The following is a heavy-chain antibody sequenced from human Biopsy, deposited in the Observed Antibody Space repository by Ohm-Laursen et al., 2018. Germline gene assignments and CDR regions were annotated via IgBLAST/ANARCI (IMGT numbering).Heavy chain of an antibody. D-gene: IGHD3-22*01. CDR1: GDSISSYY. CDR2: VYYTGST. Sequence: GTLSLTCTVSGDSISSYYWSWIRQPPGKGLQWIGYVYYTGSTDYSPSLQSRVTISVDTSKNHFSLRLRSVTPADTAIYYCARDRGYYSDRTVPGYFDLWGRGTLVTVSS. CDR3: ARDRGYYSDRTVPGYFDL. J-gene: IGHJ2*01. V-gene: IGHV4-59*01.